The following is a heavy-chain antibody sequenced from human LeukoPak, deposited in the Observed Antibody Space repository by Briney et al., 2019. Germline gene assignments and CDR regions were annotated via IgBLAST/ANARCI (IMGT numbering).Heavy chain of an antibody. CDR3: ARRRSVATDY. V-gene: IGHV4-39*01. D-gene: IGHD6-19*01. J-gene: IGHJ4*02. Sequence: SQTLSLTCTVSGGSISSSSYYWGWIRQPPGKGLEWIGSIYYSGSTYYNPSLKSRVTISVDTSKNQFSLKLSSVTAADTAVYYCARRRSVATDYWGQGTLVTVSS. CDR2: IYYSGST. CDR1: GGSISSSSYY.